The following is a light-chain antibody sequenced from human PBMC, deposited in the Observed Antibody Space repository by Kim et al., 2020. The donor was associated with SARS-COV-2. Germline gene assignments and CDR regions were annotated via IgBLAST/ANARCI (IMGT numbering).Light chain of an antibody. CDR3: QQYNSYPWT. V-gene: IGKV1-5*03. CDR1: QSISSG. J-gene: IGKJ1*01. CDR2: KAS. Sequence: ASVGGSVTITCRASQSISSGLAWYQQKPGKAPKLLIYKASSLESGVPSRFSGSGSGTEFTLTISSLQPDDFATYYCQQYNSYPWTFGQGTKVDIK.